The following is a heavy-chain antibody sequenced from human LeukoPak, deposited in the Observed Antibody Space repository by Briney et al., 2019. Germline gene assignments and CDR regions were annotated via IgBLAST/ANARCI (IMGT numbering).Heavy chain of an antibody. CDR1: GGSISSYY. D-gene: IGHD6-6*01. V-gene: IGHV4-4*07. CDR3: ARGRPPARYYYMDV. CDR2: IYTSGST. J-gene: IGHJ6*03. Sequence: PSETLSLTCTVSGGSISSYYWSWIRQPAGKGLEWIGRIYTSGSTNYNPSLKSRVTISVDTSKNQFSLKLSSVTAADTAVYYCARGRPPARYYYMDVWGKGTTVTVSS.